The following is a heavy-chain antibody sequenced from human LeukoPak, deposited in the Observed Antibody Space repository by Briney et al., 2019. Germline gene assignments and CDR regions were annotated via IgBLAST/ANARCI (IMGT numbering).Heavy chain of an antibody. D-gene: IGHD4-17*01. Sequence: SETLSLTCTVSGGSISSYYWSWMRQPPGKGREGIGYIYYSGSTNYNPSLKSRVTISVDTSKNQFSLKLSSVTAADTAVYYCARGTDYVSWFDPWGQGTLVTVSS. CDR2: IYYSGST. CDR1: GGSISSYY. J-gene: IGHJ5*02. CDR3: ARGTDYVSWFDP. V-gene: IGHV4-59*01.